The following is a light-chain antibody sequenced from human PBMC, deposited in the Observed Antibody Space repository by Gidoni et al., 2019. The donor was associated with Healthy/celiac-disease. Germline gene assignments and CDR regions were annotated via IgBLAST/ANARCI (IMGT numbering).Light chain of an antibody. CDR3: QQRSNWPFT. CDR1: QSVSSY. J-gene: IGKJ4*01. Sequence: IVFTQSPSTLSFSPGERATLSCRASQSVSSYLAWYQQKPGQAPRLLIYEASNRATGIPPRFSGSGSGTDFTLTISSLEPEDFAAYYCQQRSNWPFTFGRGTKVEIK. V-gene: IGKV3-11*01. CDR2: EAS.